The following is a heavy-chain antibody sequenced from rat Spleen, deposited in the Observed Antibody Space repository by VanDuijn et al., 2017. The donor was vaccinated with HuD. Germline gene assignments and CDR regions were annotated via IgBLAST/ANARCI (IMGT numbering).Heavy chain of an antibody. J-gene: IGHJ2*01. CDR2: INTGGSNT. D-gene: IGHD1-11*01. V-gene: IGHV5-25*01. CDR1: GFTFSNYY. Sequence: EVQLVESGGGLVQPGRSMKLSCSASGFTFSNYYMAWVRQAPRKGLEWVASINTGGSNTYYRDSVKGRFTISRDNAETTGYLQMNNLRSEDTAMYYCSRTTAEAPFDYWGQGVMVTVSS. CDR3: SRTTAEAPFDY.